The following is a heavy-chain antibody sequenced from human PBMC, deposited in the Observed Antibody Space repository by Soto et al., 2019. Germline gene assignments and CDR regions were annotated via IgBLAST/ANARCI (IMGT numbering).Heavy chain of an antibody. V-gene: IGHV3-23*01. CDR2: IGASGGST. D-gene: IGHD3-10*01. Sequence: EVQLLQSGGGLVQPGGSLRLSCASSGFSFSSYAMSWVRQAPGKGLEWVSGIGASGGSTYYTDSVKGRFTIARDNSSNTVHLQMNIMRAEDTAVYFCAKDLGFSTPTAFNYWGLGTQVTVSS. CDR3: AKDLGFSTPTAFNY. J-gene: IGHJ4*02. CDR1: GFSFSSYA.